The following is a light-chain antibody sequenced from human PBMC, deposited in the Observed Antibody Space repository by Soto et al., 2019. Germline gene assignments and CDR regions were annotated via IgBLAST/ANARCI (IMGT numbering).Light chain of an antibody. CDR2: EGN. Sequence: QSALTQPASVSGSPGQSITISCTGTSSDVGSYNLVSWYQQHPGKAPKLMIYEGNKRPSGVSNRFSGSKSANTASLTISGRQTEDEADYYCCAYAGTNTVVFGTGTKLTVL. CDR3: CAYAGTNTVV. V-gene: IGLV2-23*01. J-gene: IGLJ1*01. CDR1: SSDVGSYNL.